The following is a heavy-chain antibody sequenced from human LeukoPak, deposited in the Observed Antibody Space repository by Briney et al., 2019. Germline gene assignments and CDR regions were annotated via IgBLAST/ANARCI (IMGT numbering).Heavy chain of an antibody. J-gene: IGHJ4*02. CDR1: GGSISSNSYY. CDR2: IYYSGST. CDR3: ARLPDSYYYDSSGYYPRGEFDY. V-gene: IGHV4-39*01. D-gene: IGHD3-22*01. Sequence: SETLSLTCAVSGGSISSNSYYWGWIRQPPGKGLEWIGSIYYSGSTYYNPSLKSRVTISVDTSKNQFSLKLSSVTAADTAVYYCARLPDSYYYDSSGYYPRGEFDYWGQGTLVTVSS.